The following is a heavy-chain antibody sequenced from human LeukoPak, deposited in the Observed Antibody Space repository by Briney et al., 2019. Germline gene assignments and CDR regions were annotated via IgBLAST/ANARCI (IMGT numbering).Heavy chain of an antibody. CDR2: INPNSGTS. V-gene: IGHV1-2*02. J-gene: IGHJ4*02. Sequence: ASVKVSCKTSGYTFTLYYVHWVRQAPGQGPEWMGFINPNSGTSKYVQKFQDRVTMTRDTSISTAYMELSRLTSDDTAVYYCARGGYDLDYWGQGTLVTVSS. CDR3: ARGGYDLDY. CDR1: GYTFTLYY. D-gene: IGHD3-22*01.